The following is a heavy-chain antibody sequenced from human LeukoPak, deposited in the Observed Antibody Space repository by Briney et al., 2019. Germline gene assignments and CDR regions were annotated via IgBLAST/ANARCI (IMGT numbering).Heavy chain of an antibody. Sequence: GGSLRLSCAASGFTFRSYWMHWVRQAPGKGLLWISRINSDGSSISYADSVKGRFTISRDNAKNTLYLQMNSLRAEDTAVYYCNCGSGSYPRYWGQGTLVTVSS. V-gene: IGHV3-74*01. D-gene: IGHD3-10*01. CDR3: NCGSGSYPRY. CDR2: INSDGSSI. J-gene: IGHJ4*02. CDR1: GFTFRSYW.